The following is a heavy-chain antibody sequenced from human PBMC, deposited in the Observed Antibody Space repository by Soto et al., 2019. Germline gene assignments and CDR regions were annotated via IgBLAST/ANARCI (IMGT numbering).Heavy chain of an antibody. CDR3: ARLEGLATISYYFDF. V-gene: IGHV4-39*01. D-gene: IGHD3-9*01. J-gene: IGHJ4*02. CDR1: GDSIISDKYY. Sequence: SEALSLTCSVSGDSIISDKYYWGWIRQPPGKGLEWIGSIYYRGNTYYNPSLQTRVTISLDKSKSHFSLRLNSVTAADSAVYFCARLEGLATISYYFDFWGQGAQVTVSS. CDR2: IYYRGNT.